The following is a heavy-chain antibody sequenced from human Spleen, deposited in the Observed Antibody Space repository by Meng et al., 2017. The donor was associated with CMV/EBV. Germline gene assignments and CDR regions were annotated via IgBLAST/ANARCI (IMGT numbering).Heavy chain of an antibody. CDR3: ARTYYDFWSGGYYFDY. D-gene: IGHD3-3*01. V-gene: IGHV3-53*01. CDR2: IYSGGST. J-gene: IGHJ4*02. CDR1: GFTFSSNY. Sequence: SGFTFSSNYMRWVRQAPGKGLEWVSVIYSGGSTYYADSVKGRFTISRDNSKNTLYLQMNSLRAEDTAVYYCARTYYDFWSGGYYFDYWGQGTLVTVSS.